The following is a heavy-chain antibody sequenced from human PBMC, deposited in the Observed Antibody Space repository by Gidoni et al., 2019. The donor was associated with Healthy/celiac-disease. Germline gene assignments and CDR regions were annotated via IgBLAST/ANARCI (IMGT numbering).Heavy chain of an antibody. Sequence: QLQLQESGPGLVKPSETLSLTCTVSGGSISSSSYYWGWIRQPPGKGLEWIGSIYYSGSTYYNPSLKSRVTISVDTSKNQFSLKLSSVTAADTAVYYCARLPYFDWLTYYFDYWGQGTLVTVSS. CDR2: IYYSGST. D-gene: IGHD3-9*01. V-gene: IGHV4-39*01. CDR3: ARLPYFDWLTYYFDY. CDR1: GGSISSSSYY. J-gene: IGHJ4*02.